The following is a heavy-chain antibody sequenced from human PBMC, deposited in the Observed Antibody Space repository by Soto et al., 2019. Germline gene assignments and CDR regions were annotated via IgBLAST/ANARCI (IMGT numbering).Heavy chain of an antibody. Sequence: GGSLRLSCAASGFTFSNAWMSWVRQAPGKGLEWVGRIKSKTDGGTTDYAAPVKGRFTISRDDSKNTLYLQMNSLKTEDTAVYYCTTVPQVVVATTGLQHDYWGQGTLVTVSS. CDR1: GFTFSNAW. J-gene: IGHJ4*02. CDR3: TTVPQVVVATTGLQHDY. D-gene: IGHD2-15*01. CDR2: IKSKTDGGTT. V-gene: IGHV3-15*01.